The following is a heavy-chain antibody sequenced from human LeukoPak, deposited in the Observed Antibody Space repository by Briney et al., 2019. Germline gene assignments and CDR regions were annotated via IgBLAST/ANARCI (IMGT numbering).Heavy chain of an antibody. CDR3: AKDIGGTNAKLVATPKFGYDYYGMDV. CDR2: INWSGSRV. D-gene: IGHD5-12*01. J-gene: IGHJ6*02. V-gene: IGHV3-9*01. Sequence: QPGGSLRLSCAASGFTFDDYAMHWVRQAPGKGLEWVSGINWSGSRVGYADSVNGRFTISRDNAKNSLYLQMNSLKLEDTALYYCAKDIGGTNAKLVATPKFGYDYYGMDVWGQGTTVTVSS. CDR1: GFTFDDYA.